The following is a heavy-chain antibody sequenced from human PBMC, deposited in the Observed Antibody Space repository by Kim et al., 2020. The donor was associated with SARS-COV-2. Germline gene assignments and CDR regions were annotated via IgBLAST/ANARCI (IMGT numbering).Heavy chain of an antibody. CDR3: ARDGGTGWPY. J-gene: IGHJ4*02. Sequence: LSLTCAASGFTFSSYWMHWVRQAPGKGLVWVSRISPDGSTTSHADSVKGRFTISRDNAKNTLYMQMNSLRAEDTAVYYCARDGGTGWPYWGQGTLVIVSS. D-gene: IGHD3-16*01. CDR2: ISPDGSTT. V-gene: IGHV3-74*01. CDR1: GFTFSSYW.